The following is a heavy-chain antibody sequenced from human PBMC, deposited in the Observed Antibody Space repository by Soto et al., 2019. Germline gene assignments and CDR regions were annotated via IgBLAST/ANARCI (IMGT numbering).Heavy chain of an antibody. J-gene: IGHJ4*02. Sequence: EVQLVESGGGLVKPGGSLRLSCAASGFTFSSYGMNWVRQAPGKGLEWVSSISSSSSYIYYADSVKGRFTISRDNAKNSLYLQMNSLRAEDTAVYYCARDVGVPAAADYWGQGTLVTVSS. D-gene: IGHD2-2*01. CDR2: ISSSSSYI. CDR1: GFTFSSYG. V-gene: IGHV3-21*01. CDR3: ARDVGVPAAADY.